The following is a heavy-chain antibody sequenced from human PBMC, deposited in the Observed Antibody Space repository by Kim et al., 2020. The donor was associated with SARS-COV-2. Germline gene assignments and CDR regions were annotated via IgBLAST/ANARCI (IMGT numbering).Heavy chain of an antibody. CDR2: IYYSGST. V-gene: IGHV4-31*03. J-gene: IGHJ4*02. Sequence: SETLSLTCTVSGGSISSGGYYWSWSRQHPGLGLEWIGYIYYSGSTYYNPSFKSRVTISVDTTKNQFSLKLSSVAAADTAVYYWARGSETASREIDSWGQGTRVTVSS. CDR1: GGSISSGGYY. CDR3: ARGSETASREIDS. D-gene: IGHD5-18*01.